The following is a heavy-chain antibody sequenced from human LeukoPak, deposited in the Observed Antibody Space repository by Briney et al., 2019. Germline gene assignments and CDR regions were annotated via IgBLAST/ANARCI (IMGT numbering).Heavy chain of an antibody. D-gene: IGHD3-3*01. CDR2: INPNSGGT. V-gene: IGHV1-2*02. J-gene: IGHJ4*02. Sequence: ASVKVSCKASGYTFTGYYMHWVRQAPGQGLEWMGWINPNSGGTNYAQKFQGRVTMTRDTSISTAYMELSRLRSDDTAVYYCARDYDFWSGYFSFDYWGRGTLVTVSS. CDR3: ARDYDFWSGYFSFDY. CDR1: GYTFTGYY.